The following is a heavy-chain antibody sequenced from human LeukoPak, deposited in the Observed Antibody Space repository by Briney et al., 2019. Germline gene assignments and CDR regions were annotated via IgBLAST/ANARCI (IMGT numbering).Heavy chain of an antibody. V-gene: IGHV3-23*01. CDR1: GFTFSNYA. Sequence: GGSLRLSCAASGFTFSNYAMNWVRQAPGRGLEWVSAISGSGGSTYYADSVKGRFTISRDNPKNTLYLQMNSLRAEDTAVYYCAKDLAGSGSYSFDYWGQGTLVTVSS. CDR2: ISGSGGST. D-gene: IGHD1-26*01. CDR3: AKDLAGSGSYSFDY. J-gene: IGHJ4*02.